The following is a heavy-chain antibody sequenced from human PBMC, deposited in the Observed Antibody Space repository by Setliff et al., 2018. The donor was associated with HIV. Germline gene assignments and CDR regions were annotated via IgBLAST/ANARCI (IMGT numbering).Heavy chain of an antibody. Sequence: ASVKVSCKTSGYTFSDYDVAWVRQAPGQGLEWMGWISGYSGHTSYAQNFQGRVTMTTDTSTNTAYLELRGLRSDDTAVYYCAGDSSGRNWFDPWGQGTLVTVSS. CDR3: AGDSSGRNWFDP. V-gene: IGHV1-18*01. D-gene: IGHD6-19*01. CDR2: ISGYSGHT. J-gene: IGHJ5*02. CDR1: GYTFSDYD.